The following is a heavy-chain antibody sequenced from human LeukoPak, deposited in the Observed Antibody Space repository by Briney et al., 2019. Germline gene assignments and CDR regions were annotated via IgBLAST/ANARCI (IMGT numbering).Heavy chain of an antibody. CDR2: IKQDGSEK. V-gene: IGHV3-7*01. CDR1: GLTFSSYW. D-gene: IGHD3-3*01. Sequence: GGSLRLSCAASGLTFSSYWMSWVRQAPGKGREWVANIKQDGSEKYYVDSVKGRFTISRDNAKNSLYLQMNSLRAEDTAVYYCARDWDYDFWSGYSNDAFDIWGQGTMVTVSS. CDR3: ARDWDYDFWSGYSNDAFDI. J-gene: IGHJ3*02.